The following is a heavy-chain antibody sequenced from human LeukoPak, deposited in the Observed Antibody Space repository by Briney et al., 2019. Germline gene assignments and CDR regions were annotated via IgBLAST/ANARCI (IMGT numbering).Heavy chain of an antibody. CDR3: AKETELSLDYYYMDV. D-gene: IGHD3-16*02. CDR2: IWYDGSNK. V-gene: IGHV3-33*06. J-gene: IGHJ6*03. CDR1: GFTFSSYG. Sequence: GRSLRLSCAASGFTFSSYGMHWFRQAPGKGLEGVAVIWYDGSNKYYADSVKGRFTISRDNSKNTLYLQMNSLRAEDTAVYYCAKETELSLDYYYMDVWGKGTTVTVSS.